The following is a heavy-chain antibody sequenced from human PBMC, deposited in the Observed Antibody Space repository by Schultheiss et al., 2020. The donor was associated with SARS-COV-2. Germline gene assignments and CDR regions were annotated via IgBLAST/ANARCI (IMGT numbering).Heavy chain of an antibody. D-gene: IGHD6-13*01. J-gene: IGHJ6*02. Sequence: GGSLRLSCAASGFTVSSNYMSWVRQAPGKGLEWVSVIYSGGSTYYADSVKGRFTISRDNAKNSLYLQMNSLRAEDTAVYYCARVGEAAAGLYYYYGMDVWGQGTTVTVSS. V-gene: IGHV3-53*01. CDR1: GFTVSSNY. CDR2: IYSGGST. CDR3: ARVGEAAAGLYYYYGMDV.